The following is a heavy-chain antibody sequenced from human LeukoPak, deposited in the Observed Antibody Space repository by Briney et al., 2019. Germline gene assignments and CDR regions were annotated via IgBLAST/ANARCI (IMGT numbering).Heavy chain of an antibody. Sequence: SQTLSLTCTVSGGSISSYYWSWIRQPPGKGLEWIGYIYYSGSTNYNPSLKSRVTISVDTSKNQFSLKLSSVTAADTAVYYCARCSGSLTLFDYWGQGTLVTVSS. J-gene: IGHJ4*02. CDR1: GGSISSYY. D-gene: IGHD1-26*01. CDR3: ARCSGSLTLFDY. V-gene: IGHV4-59*01. CDR2: IYYSGST.